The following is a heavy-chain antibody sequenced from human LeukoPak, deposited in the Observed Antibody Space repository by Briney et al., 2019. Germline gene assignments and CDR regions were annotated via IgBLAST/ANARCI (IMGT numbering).Heavy chain of an antibody. CDR3: AKHAYCAGGCQRRPRETAFDL. D-gene: IGHD2-21*02. V-gene: IGHV4-59*08. CDR2: ISNSGTT. CDR1: GGSISGNY. Sequence: SETLSLPCSVSGGSISGNYWSGIRQPPGKGQEWIGYISNSGTTNYNPSLKSRVTISVDTSRSQFSLELTYVTAADTAIYYCAKHAYCAGGCQRRPRETAFDLWGQGTMVTVS. J-gene: IGHJ3*01.